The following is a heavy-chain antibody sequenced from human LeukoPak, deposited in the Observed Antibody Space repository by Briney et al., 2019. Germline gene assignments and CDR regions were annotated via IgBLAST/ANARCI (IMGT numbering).Heavy chain of an antibody. Sequence: NASETLSLTCAVYGGSFSGYYWSWIRQPPGKGLEWIGEINHSGSTNYNPSLKSRVTISVDTSKNQFSLRLSSVTAADTAVYYCARGRAIAAAGTSGYFDYWGQGTLVTVPS. CDR3: ARGRAIAAAGTSGYFDY. J-gene: IGHJ4*02. D-gene: IGHD6-13*01. V-gene: IGHV4-34*01. CDR1: GGSFSGYY. CDR2: INHSGST.